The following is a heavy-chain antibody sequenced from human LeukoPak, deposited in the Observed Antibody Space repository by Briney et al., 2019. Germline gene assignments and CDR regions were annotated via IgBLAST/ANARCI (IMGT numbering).Heavy chain of an antibody. J-gene: IGHJ4*02. Sequence: PGGSLRLSCAASGFTFNTYWMHWVRQAPGKGLVWVSRINSDGRSTSYADSVKGRFTISRDNAKKTLYLQMNSLRVEETAVYYCAGDQGGATRIDYWGQGTLVTVSS. CDR3: AGDQGGATRIDY. D-gene: IGHD1-26*01. CDR1: GFTFNTYW. CDR2: INSDGRST. V-gene: IGHV3-74*01.